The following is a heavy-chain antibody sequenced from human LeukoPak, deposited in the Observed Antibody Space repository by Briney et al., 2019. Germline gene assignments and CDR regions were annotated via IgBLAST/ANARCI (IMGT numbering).Heavy chain of an antibody. J-gene: IGHJ4*02. CDR1: GFTFSGYW. V-gene: IGHV3-7*01. D-gene: IGHD4/OR15-4a*01. CDR3: ARSEAKSTVDY. CDR2: INQDGGEK. Sequence: GGSLRLSCAASGFTFSGYWMSWVRQAPGKGLEWVANINQDGGEKYYVDSVKGRFTISRDNAKNSLYLQVNSLRVEDTAVYYCARSEAKSTVDYWGQGTLVTVSS.